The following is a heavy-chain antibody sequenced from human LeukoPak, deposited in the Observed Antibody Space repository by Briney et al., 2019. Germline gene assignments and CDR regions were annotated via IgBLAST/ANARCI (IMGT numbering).Heavy chain of an antibody. CDR2: INDGNGNT. V-gene: IGHV1-3*01. Sequence: ASGKVSCKASGYTFTSYAMHGGRQPPGQRLEWMGWINDGNGNTKYSQKYQGRVTITRDTHASTAYMELSSLRSEDTAVYYCARGSTLDYWGQGTLATVSS. CDR1: GYTFTSYA. D-gene: IGHD2-15*01. CDR3: ARGSTLDY. J-gene: IGHJ4*02.